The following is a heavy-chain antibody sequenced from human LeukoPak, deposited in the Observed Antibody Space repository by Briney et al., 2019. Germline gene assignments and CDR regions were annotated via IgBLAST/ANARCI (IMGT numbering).Heavy chain of an antibody. V-gene: IGHV1-18*01. CDR3: ARLQSYYYDSSGYYSDY. J-gene: IGHJ4*02. Sequence: ALVKVSCKASGGTFSSYAISWVRQAPGQGLEWMGWISAYNGNTNYAQKLQGRVTMTTDTSTSTAYMELRSLRSDDTAVYYCARLQSYYYDSSGYYSDYWGQGTLVTVSS. CDR1: GGTFSSYA. CDR2: ISAYNGNT. D-gene: IGHD3-22*01.